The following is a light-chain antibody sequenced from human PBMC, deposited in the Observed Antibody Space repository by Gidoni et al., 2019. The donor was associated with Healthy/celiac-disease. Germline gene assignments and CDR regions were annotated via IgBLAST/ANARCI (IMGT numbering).Light chain of an antibody. V-gene: IGLV3-19*01. J-gene: IGLJ1*01. CDR3: NSRDSSGNAYV. CDR2: GKH. Sequence: SSELTQDPAVSVALGQTVRITCQGDSLRSYYASWYQQKPGQAPVLVIYGKHNRPSGIPDRFSGSSSGNTASLTITGAQAEDEADYYCNSRDSSGNAYVFGTGTKVTVL. CDR1: SLRSYY.